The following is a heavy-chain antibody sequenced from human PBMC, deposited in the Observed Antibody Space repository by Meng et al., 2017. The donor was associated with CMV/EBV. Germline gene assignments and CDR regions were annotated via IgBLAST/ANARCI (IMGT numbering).Heavy chain of an antibody. V-gene: IGHV3-21*01. CDR3: ARGKHDSNYDFWSGYFYGMDV. D-gene: IGHD3-3*01. CDR1: GFTFSSYS. J-gene: IGHJ6*02. Sequence: GGSLRLSCAASGFTFSSYSMNWVRQAPGKGLEWVSSISSSSSHIYYADSVKGRFTISRDNAKNSLYLQMNSLRAEDTAVYYCARGKHDSNYDFWSGYFYGMDVWGQGTTVTVSS. CDR2: ISSSSSHI.